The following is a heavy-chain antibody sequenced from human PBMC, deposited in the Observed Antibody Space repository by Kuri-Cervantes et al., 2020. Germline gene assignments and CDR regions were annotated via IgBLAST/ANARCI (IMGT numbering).Heavy chain of an antibody. CDR1: GFTFSSYS. CDR2: ISSSSTI. V-gene: IGHV3-48*01. D-gene: IGHD2-15*01. CDR3: ARGYCSGGTCYGGGFDY. J-gene: IGHJ4*02. Sequence: GESLKISCAASGFTFSSYSMNWVRQAPGKGLEWVSYISSSSTIYYADSVKGRFTISRDNARNSLYLQMNSLRADDTAVYYCARGYCSGGTCYGGGFDYWGQGTLVTSPQ.